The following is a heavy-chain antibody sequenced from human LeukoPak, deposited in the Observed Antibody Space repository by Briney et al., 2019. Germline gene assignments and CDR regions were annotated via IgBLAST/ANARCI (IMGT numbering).Heavy chain of an antibody. CDR3: ARAVHCSGGSCYFDY. V-gene: IGHV4-4*07. Sequence: PSETLSLTCTVSGGSISSYSWSWIRQPAGKGLEWIGRIYTSGSDKYNPSLTSRVTMSVDTSKNQFCLKLRSVTAADTAVYYCARAVHCSGGSCYFDYWGQGTLVTVST. J-gene: IGHJ4*02. CDR2: IYTSGSD. CDR1: GGSISSYS. D-gene: IGHD2-15*01.